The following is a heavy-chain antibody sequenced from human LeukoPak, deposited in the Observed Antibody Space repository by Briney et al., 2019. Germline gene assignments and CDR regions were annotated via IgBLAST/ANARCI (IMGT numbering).Heavy chain of an antibody. J-gene: IGHJ4*02. D-gene: IGHD3-22*01. V-gene: IGHV3-74*01. Sequence: GGSLRLSCAASGFTFSSYWMHWVRQAPGKGLVWVSRINSDGSRTTYADSVKGRFTISRDNAKNTLYLQMNSLRAEDTAVYYCARGYSSGYGVDYWGQGTLVTVSS. CDR1: GFTFSSYW. CDR3: ARGYSSGYGVDY. CDR2: INSDGSRT.